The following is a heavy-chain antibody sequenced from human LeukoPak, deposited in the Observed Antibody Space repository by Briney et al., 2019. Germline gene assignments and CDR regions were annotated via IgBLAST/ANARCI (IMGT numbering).Heavy chain of an antibody. CDR1: GFTFSSYW. V-gene: IGHV3-7*01. J-gene: IGHJ3*02. D-gene: IGHD3-22*01. CDR3: ARDPEDYYDSSAYYDGFDM. CDR2: IKQDGSEK. Sequence: GGSLRLSCAASGFTFSSYWMSWVRQAPGKGLEWVANIKQDGSEKYYVDSVKGRFTISRDNAKNSLYLQMNSLRAEDTAVYYCARDPEDYYDSSAYYDGFDMWGQGTMVTVSS.